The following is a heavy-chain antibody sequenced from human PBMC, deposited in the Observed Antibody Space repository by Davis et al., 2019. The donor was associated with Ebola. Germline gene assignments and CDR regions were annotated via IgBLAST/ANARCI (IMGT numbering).Heavy chain of an antibody. V-gene: IGHV1-3*01. CDR3: ARDSDITMIVVAPGYYGMDV. J-gene: IGHJ6*04. D-gene: IGHD3-22*01. CDR2: INAGNGNT. Sequence: ASVKVSCKASGYTFTSYAMHWVRQAPGQRLEWMGWINAGNGNTKYSQKFQGRVTMTRDTSTSTVYMELSSLRSEDTAVYYCARDSDITMIVVAPGYYGMDVWGKGTTVTVSS. CDR1: GYTFTSYA.